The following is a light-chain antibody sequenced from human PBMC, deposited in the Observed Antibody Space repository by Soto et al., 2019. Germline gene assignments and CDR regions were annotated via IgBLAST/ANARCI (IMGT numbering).Light chain of an antibody. CDR1: QSISSY. J-gene: IGKJ3*01. CDR3: QQSYSTPRGFT. Sequence: DIQMTQSPSSLSASVGDRVIITCRASQSISSYLNWYQQKPGKAPKLLIYAASSLQSGVPSRFSGSGSGTDFTLTISSLQPEDFATYYCQQSYSTPRGFTFGPGTKVDIK. CDR2: AAS. V-gene: IGKV1-39*01.